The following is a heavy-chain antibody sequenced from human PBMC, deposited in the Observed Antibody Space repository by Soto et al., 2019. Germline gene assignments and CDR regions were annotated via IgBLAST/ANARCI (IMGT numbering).Heavy chain of an antibody. J-gene: IGHJ3*02. V-gene: IGHV3-30-3*01. CDR1: GFTFSSYA. CDR2: ISYDGSNK. Sequence: QVQLVESGGGVVQPGRSLRLSCAASGFTFSSYAMHWVRQAPGKGLEWVAVISYDGSNKYYADSVKGRFTISRDNSKNXLYLQMNSLRAEDTAVYYCARDDDYVWGSRGAFDIWGQGTMVTVSS. D-gene: IGHD3-16*01. CDR3: ARDDDYVWGSRGAFDI.